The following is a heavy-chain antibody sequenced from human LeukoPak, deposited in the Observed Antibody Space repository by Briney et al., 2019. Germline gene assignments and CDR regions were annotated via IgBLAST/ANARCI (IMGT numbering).Heavy chain of an antibody. V-gene: IGHV1-69*04. CDR1: GGTFSSYA. CDR2: IIPILGIA. J-gene: IGHJ4*02. CDR3: ASRYCSGDCYLWYFDY. D-gene: IGHD2-21*02. Sequence: SVKVSCKASGGTFSSYAISWVRQAPGQGLEWMGRIIPILGIANYAQKFQGRVTITADKSTSTAYMELSSLRSEDTAVYYCASRYCSGDCYLWYFDYWGQGTLVTVSS.